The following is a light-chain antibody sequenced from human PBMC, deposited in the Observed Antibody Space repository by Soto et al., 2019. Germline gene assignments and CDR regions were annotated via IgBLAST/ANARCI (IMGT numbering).Light chain of an antibody. Sequence: ETVLTQSPATLSVSPGERATLSCRASQSVSSNLAWYQQKPGQAPRLLIYGASTRATGIPARFSGSGSETEFTLTISSLQSEDFAVYYCQQYNNWPGTFGQGTKV. V-gene: IGKV3-15*01. CDR3: QQYNNWPGT. CDR2: GAS. J-gene: IGKJ1*01. CDR1: QSVSSN.